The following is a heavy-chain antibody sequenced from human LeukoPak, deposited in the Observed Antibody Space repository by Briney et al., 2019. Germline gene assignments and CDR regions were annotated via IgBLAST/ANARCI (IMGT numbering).Heavy chain of an antibody. CDR3: ARDGSSGCLDY. V-gene: IGHV3-33*01. CDR1: GFTFSSYG. D-gene: IGHD6-19*01. J-gene: IGHJ4*02. CDR2: IWYDGSNK. Sequence: GRSLRLSCAASGFTFSSYGMHWVRQAPGKGLEWVAVIWYDGSNKYYADSVKDRFTISRDNSKNTLYLQMNSLRAEDTAVYYCARDGSSGCLDYWGQGTLVTVSS.